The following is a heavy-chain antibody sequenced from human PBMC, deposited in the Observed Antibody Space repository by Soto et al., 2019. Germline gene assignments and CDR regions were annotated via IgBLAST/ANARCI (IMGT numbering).Heavy chain of an antibody. V-gene: IGHV3-21*04. J-gene: IGHJ4*02. D-gene: IGHD4-17*01. CDR2: ISSSSRYT. CDR1: GFTFNNYS. CDR3: AKDSDYGDYVDY. Sequence: GSLRLSCAASGFTFNNYSMNWVRQAPGKGLEWVSSISSSSRYTYYADSVKGRFTISRDNSKNTLYLQMNSLRAEDTAVYYCAKDSDYGDYVDYWGQGTLVTVSS.